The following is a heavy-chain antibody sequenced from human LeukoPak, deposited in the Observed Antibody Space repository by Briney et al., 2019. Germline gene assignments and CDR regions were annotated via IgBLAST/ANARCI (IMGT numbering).Heavy chain of an antibody. CDR1: GGSTSSSSYY. D-gene: IGHD6-13*01. J-gene: IGHJ4*02. V-gene: IGHV4-39*07. CDR3: ARDRGSSWPFDY. CDR2: IYYSGST. Sequence: SETLSLTCTVSGGSTSSSSYYWGWIRQPPGKGLEWIGSIYYSGSTYYNPSLKSRVTISVDTSKNQFSLKLSSVTAADTAVYYCARDRGSSWPFDYWGQGTLVTVSS.